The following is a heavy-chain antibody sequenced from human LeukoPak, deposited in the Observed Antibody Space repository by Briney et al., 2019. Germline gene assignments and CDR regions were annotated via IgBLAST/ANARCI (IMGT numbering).Heavy chain of an antibody. D-gene: IGHD1-20*01. CDR2: ISWNSGSI. CDR3: AGTNRITGNGWYYYYYYMDV. CDR1: GFTFDDYA. V-gene: IGHV3-9*01. J-gene: IGHJ6*03. Sequence: GGSLRLSCAASGFTFDDYAMHWVRQAPGKGLEWVSGISWNSGSIGYADSVKGRFTISRDNAKNSLYLQMNSLRAEDTAVYYCAGTNRITGNGWYYYYYYMDVWGKGTTVTVSS.